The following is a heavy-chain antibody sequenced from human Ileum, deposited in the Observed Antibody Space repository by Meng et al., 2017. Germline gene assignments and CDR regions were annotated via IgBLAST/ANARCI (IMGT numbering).Heavy chain of an antibody. CDR2: MFPGDSDV. CDR1: GYNFTTYW. Sequence: GESLKISCKGSGYNFTTYWIGWVRQRPGKGLERMGIMFPGDSDVRYSPSFQGQVTISADKSVSDAYLQWSSLQASDTATYYCARRSSGWYDYYFALDVWGRGPT. CDR3: ARRSSGWYDYYFALDV. J-gene: IGHJ6*04. V-gene: IGHV5-51*01. D-gene: IGHD6-19*01.